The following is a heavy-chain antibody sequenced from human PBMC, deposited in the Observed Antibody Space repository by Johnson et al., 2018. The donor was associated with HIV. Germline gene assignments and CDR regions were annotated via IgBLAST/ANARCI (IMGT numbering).Heavy chain of an antibody. J-gene: IGHJ3*02. Sequence: QVQLVESGGGLVQPGGSLRLSCAASGFTFSDYAMHWVRQVPGKGLEWVAFIRFDGSNKYVADSVKGRFPISRDNSKNTVSLQMNSLRPEATAVYYCAKGIVGAMGAFDIWGQGTMVAVSS. CDR1: GFTFSDYA. V-gene: IGHV3-30*02. CDR2: IRFDGSNK. D-gene: IGHD1-26*01. CDR3: AKGIVGAMGAFDI.